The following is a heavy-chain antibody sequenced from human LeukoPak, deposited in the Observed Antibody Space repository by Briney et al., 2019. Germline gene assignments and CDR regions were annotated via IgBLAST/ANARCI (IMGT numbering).Heavy chain of an antibody. V-gene: IGHV3-33*01. Sequence: GRSLRLSCAASGFSFRSFGMHWVRQAPGKGLEWVAVIWYDGSNSYYADSVKGRFTISRDNSKNTLYLQMNSLRAEDTAVHYCTRVWTSGSYADYWGQGILVTVSS. CDR3: TRVWTSGSYADY. D-gene: IGHD3-10*01. CDR2: IWYDGSNS. J-gene: IGHJ4*02. CDR1: GFSFRSFG.